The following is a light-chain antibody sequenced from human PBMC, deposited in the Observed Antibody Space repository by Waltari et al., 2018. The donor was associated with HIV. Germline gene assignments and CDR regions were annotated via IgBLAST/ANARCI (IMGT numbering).Light chain of an antibody. J-gene: IGLJ1*01. V-gene: IGLV1-47*01. Sequence: QSVLTQPPSASGTPGQRVTISCSGSSSSIGSNYVYWYQQLPGTAPKLLIYRNNPRPSGVPDRFSGSKSGTSASLTISGLRSEDEADYYCAAWDDSLSGYVFGTGTKVTVL. CDR2: RNN. CDR3: AAWDDSLSGYV. CDR1: SSSIGSNY.